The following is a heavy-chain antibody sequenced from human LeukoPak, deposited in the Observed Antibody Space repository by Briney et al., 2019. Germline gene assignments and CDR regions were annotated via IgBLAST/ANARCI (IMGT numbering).Heavy chain of an antibody. CDR3: ARAKTTVVSPYFDY. D-gene: IGHD4-23*01. J-gene: IGHJ4*02. V-gene: IGHV1-69*04. CDR1: GGTFSSYA. Sequence: GASVKVSCKASGGTFSSYAISWVRQAPGQGLEWMGRIIPILGIANYAQKFQGRVTITADKSTSTAYMELSSLRSEDTAVYYCARAKTTVVSPYFDYWGQGTLVTVSS. CDR2: IIPILGIA.